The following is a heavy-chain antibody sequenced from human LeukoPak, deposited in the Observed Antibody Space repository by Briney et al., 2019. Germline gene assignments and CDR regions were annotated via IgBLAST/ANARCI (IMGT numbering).Heavy chain of an antibody. Sequence: SETLSLTCTVSGGSITSGGYYWNWIRQPPGKGLEWIGYIYHSGSTYYNPSLKSRVTISVDRSKNQFSLKLSSVTAADTAVYYCARASSVLEGWFDPWGQGTLVTVSS. J-gene: IGHJ5*02. CDR2: IYHSGST. V-gene: IGHV4-30-2*01. CDR1: GGSITSGGYY. CDR3: ARASSVLEGWFDP. D-gene: IGHD3-3*01.